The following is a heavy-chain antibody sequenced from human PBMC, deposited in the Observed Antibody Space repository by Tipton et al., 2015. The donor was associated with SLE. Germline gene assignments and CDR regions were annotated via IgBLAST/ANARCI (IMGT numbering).Heavy chain of an antibody. Sequence: TLSLTCTVSNGSISSSPYYWDWIRQSPGKGLEWVGSIYYSGSTYYNPSLKSRVTISVDTSRNQCSLNLTSVTAADTAVYYCARGPYYYMDVWGKGTTVTVSS. V-gene: IGHV4-39*07. CDR3: ARGPYYYMDV. J-gene: IGHJ6*03. CDR1: NGSISSSPYY. CDR2: IYYSGST.